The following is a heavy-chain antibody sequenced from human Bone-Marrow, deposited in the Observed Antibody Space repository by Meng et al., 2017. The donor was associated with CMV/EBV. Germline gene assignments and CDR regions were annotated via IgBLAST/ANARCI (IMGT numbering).Heavy chain of an antibody. CDR2: INHSGST. Sequence: ESLKISCAASGFTFSSYSMNWVRQAPGKGLEWIGEINHSGSTNYNPSLKSRVTISVDTSKNQFSLKLSSVTAADTAVYYCARVTPYSSSWTALYYFDYWGQGTLVTVSS. V-gene: IGHV4-34*01. CDR1: GFTFSSYS. CDR3: ARVTPYSSSWTALYYFDY. D-gene: IGHD6-13*01. J-gene: IGHJ4*02.